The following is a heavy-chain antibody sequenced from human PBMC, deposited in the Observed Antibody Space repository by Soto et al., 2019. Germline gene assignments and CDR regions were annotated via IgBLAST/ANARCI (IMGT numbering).Heavy chain of an antibody. Sequence: GGSLRLSCTASGFTFGDYAMSWFRQAPGKGLEWVGFIRSKAYGGTTEYAASVKGRFTISRDDSKSIAHLQMNSLKTEDTAVYYCTRWSWGRYYYDSSDGILRGYYFDYWGQGTLVTVSS. CDR3: TRWSWGRYYYDSSDGILRGYYFDY. J-gene: IGHJ4*02. CDR2: IRSKAYGGTT. D-gene: IGHD3-22*01. V-gene: IGHV3-49*03. CDR1: GFTFGDYA.